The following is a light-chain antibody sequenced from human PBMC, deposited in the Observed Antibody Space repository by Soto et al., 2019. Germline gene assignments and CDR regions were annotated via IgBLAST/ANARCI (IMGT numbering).Light chain of an antibody. CDR2: AAS. CDR1: QSISSY. CDR3: QQSYSTPPIP. J-gene: IGKJ5*01. Sequence: RMTQSPSALSASVGGRVTITCRASQSISSYLNWYQQKPGKAPKLLIYAASSLQSGVPSRFSGSGSGTDFTLTISSLQPEDFATYYCQQSYSTPPIPFGQGTRLEIK. V-gene: IGKV1-39*01.